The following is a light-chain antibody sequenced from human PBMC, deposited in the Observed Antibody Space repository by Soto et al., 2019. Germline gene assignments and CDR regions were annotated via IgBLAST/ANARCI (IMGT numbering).Light chain of an antibody. CDR3: SSFAGNNNLV. CDR2: EVS. V-gene: IGLV2-8*01. CDR1: SSEVGGYNY. J-gene: IGLJ2*01. Sequence: QSALTQPPSASGSPGQSVTISCTGTSSEVGGYNYVSGYQQHPGKAPKLMISEVSKRPSGVPDRFSGSKSGNTASLTVSGLHAEDEADYYCSSFAGNNNLVFGGGTKVTVL.